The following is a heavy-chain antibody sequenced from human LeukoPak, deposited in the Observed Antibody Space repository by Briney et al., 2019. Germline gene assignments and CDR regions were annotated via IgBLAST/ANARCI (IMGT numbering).Heavy chain of an antibody. V-gene: IGHV4-59*01. D-gene: IGHD3-10*01. CDR3: ARSYYGSGRYGPQFDY. CDR2: IYYSGST. CDR1: GGSISSYY. J-gene: IGHJ4*02. Sequence: NPSETLSLTCTVSGGSISSYYWSWIRQPPGKGLEWIGYIYYSGSTNYNPSLKSRVTISVDTSKNQFSLKLSSVTAADTAVYYCARSYYGSGRYGPQFDYWGQGTLVTVSS.